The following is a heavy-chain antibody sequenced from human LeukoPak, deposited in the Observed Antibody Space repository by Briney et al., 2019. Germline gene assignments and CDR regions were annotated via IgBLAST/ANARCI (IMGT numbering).Heavy chain of an antibody. V-gene: IGHV4-38-2*01. CDR3: ARGSPRIAARRNNWFDP. D-gene: IGHD6-6*01. CDR1: GSSISSGYY. Sequence: PSETLSLTCAVSGSSISSGYYWGWIRQPPGKGLEWIGTVCHSGSTYYNPSLKSPVTISVDTSKNQFSLKLSSVTAADTAVYYCARGSPRIAARRNNWFDPWGQGTLVTVSS. CDR2: VCHSGST. J-gene: IGHJ5*02.